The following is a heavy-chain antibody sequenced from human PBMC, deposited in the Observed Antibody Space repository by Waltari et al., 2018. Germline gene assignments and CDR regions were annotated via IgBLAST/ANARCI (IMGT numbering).Heavy chain of an antibody. V-gene: IGHV1-46*03. CDR2: INPSGGST. Sequence: QVQLVQSGAEVKKPGASVKVSCKASGYTFTSYYLHWVRQAPGQGLEWMGIINPSGGSTSYAQKFQGRVTMTRDTSTSTVYMELSSLRSEDTAVYYCARAVAGTGGGNYWGQGTLVTVSS. CDR3: ARAVAGTGGGNY. CDR1: GYTFTSYY. D-gene: IGHD6-19*01. J-gene: IGHJ4*02.